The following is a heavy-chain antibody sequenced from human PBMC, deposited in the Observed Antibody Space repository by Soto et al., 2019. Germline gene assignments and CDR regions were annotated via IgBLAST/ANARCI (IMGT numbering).Heavy chain of an antibody. CDR2: ITGSGTNT. CDR1: GFTISSYT. V-gene: IGHV3-23*01. J-gene: IGHJ4*02. Sequence: PGGSLRLSCAASGFTISSYTMTWVRQASGKGLEWVSAITGSGTNTYYADSVKGRFTISTDKSTNTLYLQMSSLRAEDTAVYYCARDLADGAHYSYWGQGTLVTVSS. CDR3: ARDLADGAHYSY. D-gene: IGHD6-13*01.